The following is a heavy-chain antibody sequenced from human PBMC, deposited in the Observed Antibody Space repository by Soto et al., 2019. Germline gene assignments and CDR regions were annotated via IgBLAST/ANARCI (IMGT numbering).Heavy chain of an antibody. CDR1: GYTFTSYD. CDR3: ASEDQAYGDYVGSFV. CDR2: MNPNSGSA. J-gene: IGHJ4*02. V-gene: IGHV1-8*01. D-gene: IGHD4-17*01. Sequence: ASVKVSCKAFGYTFTSYDINWVRQASGQGLEWMGWMNPNSGSANYAQKFQGRVTITADESTSTAYMELSSLRSEDTAVYYCASEDQAYGDYVGSFVWGQGTLVTVSS.